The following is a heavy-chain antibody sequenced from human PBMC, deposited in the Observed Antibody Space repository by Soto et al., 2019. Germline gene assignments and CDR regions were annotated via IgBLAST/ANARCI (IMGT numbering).Heavy chain of an antibody. V-gene: IGHV4-34*01. CDR3: ARVGAYCSGTSCSGF. D-gene: IGHD2-15*01. CDR1: GGSLTGYY. CDR2: INHSGIT. J-gene: IGHJ4*02. Sequence: SETLSLTCAVYGGSLTGYYWSWIRQPPGKGLEWIGEINHSGITKYRPSLKSRVTMSADTSKNQFPLKLRSVTAADTAVYYCARVGAYCSGTSCSGFWGQGTLVTVSS.